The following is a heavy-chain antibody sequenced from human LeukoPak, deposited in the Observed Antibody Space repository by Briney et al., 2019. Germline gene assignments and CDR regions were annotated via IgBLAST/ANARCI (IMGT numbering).Heavy chain of an antibody. CDR1: GYTFTSYG. J-gene: IGHJ5*02. CDR3: AREIGVRFLEWGRLDP. CDR2: ISAYNGNT. D-gene: IGHD3-3*01. V-gene: IGHV1-18*01. Sequence: ASVKVSCKASGYTFTSYGISWVRQAPGQGLEWMGWISAYNGNTNHAQKLQGRVTMTTDTSTSTAYMGLRSLRSDDTAVYYCAREIGVRFLEWGRLDPWGQGTLVTVSS.